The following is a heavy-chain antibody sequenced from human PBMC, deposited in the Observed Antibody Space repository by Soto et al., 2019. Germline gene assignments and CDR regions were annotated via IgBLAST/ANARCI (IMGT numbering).Heavy chain of an antibody. Sequence: GGSLRLSCAASGFTFDDYAMHWVRQAPGKGLEWVSGISWNSGSIGYADSVKGRFTISRDNAKNSLYLQMNSLRAEDTALYYCATQREINYDFWSGYSPPFDYWGQGTLVTVSS. CDR2: ISWNSGSI. CDR1: GFTFDDYA. D-gene: IGHD3-3*01. V-gene: IGHV3-9*01. J-gene: IGHJ4*02. CDR3: ATQREINYDFWSGYSPPFDY.